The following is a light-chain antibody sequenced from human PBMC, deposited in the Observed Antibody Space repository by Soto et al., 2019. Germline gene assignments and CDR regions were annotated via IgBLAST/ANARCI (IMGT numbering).Light chain of an antibody. V-gene: IGKV3-20*01. Sequence: DIVLTQSPGTLSLSPGERATLSCRASQSVSSSYLAWYQQKPGQAPRLLIYGASSRATGIPDRFSGSGSGTDFTLTISRLEPEDFAVYYCQQDGSSPGTFGQVTK. J-gene: IGKJ1*01. CDR3: QQDGSSPGT. CDR2: GAS. CDR1: QSVSSSY.